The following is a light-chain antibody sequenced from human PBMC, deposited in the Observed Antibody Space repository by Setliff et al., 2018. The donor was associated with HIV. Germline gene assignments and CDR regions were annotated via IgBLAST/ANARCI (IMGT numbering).Light chain of an antibody. V-gene: IGLV2-14*03. CDR3: SSYTSRTPIYV. Sequence: QSVLTQPASVSGSPGQSITISCTGTSSDVGDYNYVSWYQQHPANAPKLMISHVSNRPSGVSNRFSGSKSGNAASLTISGLLAEDGADYYCSSYTSRTPIYVFGTGTKVTVL. CDR2: HVS. J-gene: IGLJ1*01. CDR1: SSDVGDYNY.